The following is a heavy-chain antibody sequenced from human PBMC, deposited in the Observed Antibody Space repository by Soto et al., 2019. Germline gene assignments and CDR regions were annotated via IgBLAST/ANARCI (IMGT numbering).Heavy chain of an antibody. CDR2: VSTYNTNT. CDR3: ARELNTDSSAYYSFAY. Sequence: ASVKVSCKTSGYTFSDYGLACLLQTPLQRPDWMGCVSTYNTNTNYAQKFQGRVTMTTDTSTTTTSMELRSLRSDDTAVYYCARELNTDSSAYYSFAYWGQGTLVTVSS. D-gene: IGHD3-22*01. J-gene: IGHJ4*02. CDR1: GYTFSDYG. V-gene: IGHV1-18*01.